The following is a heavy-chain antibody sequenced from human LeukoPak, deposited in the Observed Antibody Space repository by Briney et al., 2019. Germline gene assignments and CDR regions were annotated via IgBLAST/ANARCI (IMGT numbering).Heavy chain of an antibody. V-gene: IGHV1-2*02. D-gene: IGHD2-2*01. CDR3: ARDLAAAIVVVPAAMRASGMDV. CDR1: GYTFTGYY. CDR2: ISPNSGGT. Sequence: GASVKVSCRASGYTFTGYYMHWVRQAPGQGLEWMGWISPNSGGTNYAQKFQGRVTMTRDTSISTAYMELSRLRSDDTAVYYCARDLAAAIVVVPAAMRASGMDVWGQGTTVTVSS. J-gene: IGHJ6*02.